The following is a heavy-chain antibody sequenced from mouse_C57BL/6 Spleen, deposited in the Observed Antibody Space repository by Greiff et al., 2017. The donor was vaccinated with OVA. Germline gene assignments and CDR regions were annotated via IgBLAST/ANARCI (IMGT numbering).Heavy chain of an antibody. J-gene: IGHJ2*01. CDR3: ARGDGYFLFDY. D-gene: IGHD2-3*01. CDR2: ISDGGSYT. V-gene: IGHV5-4*03. CDR1: GFTFSSYA. Sequence: EVMLVESGGGLVKPGGSLKLSCAASGFTFSSYAMSWVRQTPEKRLEWVATISDGGSYTYYPDNVKGRFTISRDNAKNNLYLQMSHLKSEDTAMYYCARGDGYFLFDYWGQGTTLTVSS.